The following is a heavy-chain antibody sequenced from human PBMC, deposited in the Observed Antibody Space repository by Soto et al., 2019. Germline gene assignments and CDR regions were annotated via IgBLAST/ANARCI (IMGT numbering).Heavy chain of an antibody. D-gene: IGHD2-15*01. CDR3: ARDRGYCSGGSCYEAIDY. J-gene: IGHJ4*02. CDR2: IWYDGSNK. Sequence: GGSLRLSCAASGFTFSSYGMHWVRQAPGKGLEWVAVIWYDGSNKYYADSVKGRFTISRDNSKNTLYLQMNSLRAEDTAVYYCARDRGYCSGGSCYEAIDYWGQGTLVTVSS. CDR1: GFTFSSYG. V-gene: IGHV3-33*01.